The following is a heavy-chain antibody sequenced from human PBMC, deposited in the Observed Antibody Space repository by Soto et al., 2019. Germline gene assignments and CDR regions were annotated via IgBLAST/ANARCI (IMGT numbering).Heavy chain of an antibody. J-gene: IGHJ6*02. D-gene: IGHD3-3*01. CDR3: ARDPRPPSGWLGFWEYGMDV. CDR1: GYTFTGNY. CDR2: VNPDNGGT. Sequence: QVHLVQSGAEVKKPGASVKVSCKASGYTFTGNYIHWVRQAPGQGLEWMGRVNPDNGGTTSAQKFQGRVTMTRDTSVTTAYMELSRLTSDDTAVYYCARDPRPPSGWLGFWEYGMDVWGQGTTVTVSS. V-gene: IGHV1-2*02.